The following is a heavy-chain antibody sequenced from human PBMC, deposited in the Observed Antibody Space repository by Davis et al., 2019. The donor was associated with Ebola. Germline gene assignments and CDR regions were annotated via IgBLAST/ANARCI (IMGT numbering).Heavy chain of an antibody. CDR1: GFTFSSYS. V-gene: IGHV3-21*01. CDR3: ARDIGSSWYDFDY. D-gene: IGHD6-13*01. CDR2: ISSSSSYI. Sequence: GESLKISCAASGFTFSSYSMNWVRQAPGKGLEWVSSISSSSSYIYYADSVKGRFTISRDNAKNSLYLQMNSLRAEDTAVYYCARDIGSSWYDFDYWGQGTLVTVSS. J-gene: IGHJ4*02.